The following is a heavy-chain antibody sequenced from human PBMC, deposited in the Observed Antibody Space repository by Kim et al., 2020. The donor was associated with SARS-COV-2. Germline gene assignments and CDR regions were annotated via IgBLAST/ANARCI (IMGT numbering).Heavy chain of an antibody. J-gene: IGHJ4*02. V-gene: IGHV1-18*01. CDR3: ARGTTTDDY. CDR2: NGDT. Sequence: NGDTMYAQKFQGRVTLTTDTSTNTAYMEIKNLRSDDTAFYYCARGTTTDDYWGQGTLVNVSS. D-gene: IGHD4-17*01.